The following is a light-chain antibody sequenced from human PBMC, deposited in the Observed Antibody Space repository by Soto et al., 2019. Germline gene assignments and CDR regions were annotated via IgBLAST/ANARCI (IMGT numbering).Light chain of an antibody. CDR1: SSDVGAYNY. V-gene: IGLV2-8*01. CDR3: SSYAGSNNIL. CDR2: EVS. J-gene: IGLJ2*01. Sequence: QSVLTQPPSASGSPGQSVTISCTGTSSDVGAYNYVSWYQQHPGKAPKLMICEVSKRPSGVPDRFSGSKSGNTASLTVSGLQAEDEADYYCSSYAGSNNILFGGGTQLTVL.